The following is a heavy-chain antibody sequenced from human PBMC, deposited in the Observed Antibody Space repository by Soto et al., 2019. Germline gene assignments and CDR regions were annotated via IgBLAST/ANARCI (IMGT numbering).Heavy chain of an antibody. CDR1: GFTFSNFE. CDR3: ARAECSSPDCLTAYYSYGLDF. Sequence: LRLSCAASGFTFSNFEMHWVRQAPGKGLEWVSYINTAGSTKYYAESVKGRFTISRDNARNSLFLQMNSLRAEDTAVYYCARAECSSPDCLTAYYSYGLDFWGQGSTVTVSS. J-gene: IGHJ6*02. CDR2: INTAGSTK. D-gene: IGHD3-9*01. V-gene: IGHV3-48*03.